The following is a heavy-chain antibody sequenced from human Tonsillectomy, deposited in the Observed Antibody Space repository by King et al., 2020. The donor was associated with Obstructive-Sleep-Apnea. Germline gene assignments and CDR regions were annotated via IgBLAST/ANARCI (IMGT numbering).Heavy chain of an antibody. V-gene: IGHV4-34*01. CDR2: INHSGST. J-gene: IGHJ6*02. Sequence: VQLQQWGAGLLKPSETLSLTCAVYGGSFSGYYWSWIRQPPGKGLEWIGEINHSGSTNYNPSLKSRVTISVDTSKNQFSLKLSSVTAADTAVYYCAGGRGRSGSYSYYYYGMDVWGQGTTVTVSS. CDR3: AGGRGRSGSYSYYYYGMDV. D-gene: IGHD3-10*01. CDR1: GGSFSGYY.